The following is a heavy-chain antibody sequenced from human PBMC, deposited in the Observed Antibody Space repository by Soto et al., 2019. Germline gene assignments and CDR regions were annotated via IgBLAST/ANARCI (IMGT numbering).Heavy chain of an antibody. D-gene: IGHD2-21*01. CDR3: ARRPIVATSSCYFDV. CDR1: GYRFSSYY. CDR2: IYPADSDT. Sequence: GESLKISCEGSGYRFSSYYTGWVRQMPGKGLEWMGIIYPADSDTTFSPSFQGQVTISVDKSISTAYLQWSSLKASDTAMYYCARRPIVATSSCYFDVWGRGTLVTVSS. J-gene: IGHJ2*01. V-gene: IGHV5-51*01.